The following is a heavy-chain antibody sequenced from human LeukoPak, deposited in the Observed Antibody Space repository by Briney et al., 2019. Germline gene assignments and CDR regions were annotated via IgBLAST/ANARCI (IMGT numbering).Heavy chain of an antibody. J-gene: IGHJ6*02. CDR3: ARQSSIYYYGMDV. Sequence: SETLSLTCTVSGGSIISYYWSWIRQPPGKGLEWIGYIYYSGSTNYNPSLKSRVTISVDTSKNQFSLKLSSVTAADTAVYYCARQSSIYYYGMDVWGQGTTVTVSS. CDR1: GGSIISYY. V-gene: IGHV4-59*08. CDR2: IYYSGST.